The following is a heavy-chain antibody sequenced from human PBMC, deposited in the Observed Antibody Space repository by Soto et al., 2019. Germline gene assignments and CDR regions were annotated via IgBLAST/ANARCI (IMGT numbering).Heavy chain of an antibody. V-gene: IGHV2-26*01. CDR2: IFANDEK. Sequence: QVTLTESGPVLVKPTETLTLTCTVSGFSLSNAAMGVGWIRQPPGKALEWLAHIFANDEKSSTTSLKSRLTLFKDMSKSQVVLIMTNMDPGDTATYYCARLGYCGGGTCFGAFDIWGQGTTVTVSS. J-gene: IGHJ3*02. CDR1: GFSLSNAAMG. D-gene: IGHD2-15*01. CDR3: ARLGYCGGGTCFGAFDI.